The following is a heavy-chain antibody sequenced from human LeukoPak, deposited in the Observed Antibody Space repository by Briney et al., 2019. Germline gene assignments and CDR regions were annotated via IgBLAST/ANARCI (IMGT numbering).Heavy chain of an antibody. CDR3: ATGLILTGHIEDDY. J-gene: IGHJ4*02. D-gene: IGHD3-9*01. Sequence: ASVKVSCKASGYTFSNYGISWARQAPGQGLEWMGGFDPEDGETIYAQKFQGRVTMTEDTSTDTAYMELSSLRSEDTAVYYCATGLILTGHIEDDYWGQGTLVTVSS. V-gene: IGHV1-24*01. CDR2: FDPEDGET. CDR1: GYTFSNYG.